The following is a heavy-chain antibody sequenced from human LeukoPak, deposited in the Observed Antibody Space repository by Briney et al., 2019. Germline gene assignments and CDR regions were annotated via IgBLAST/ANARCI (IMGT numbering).Heavy chain of an antibody. CDR2: IYSGGNT. CDR3: SRVGRSTHYGDYVEDNWFDP. D-gene: IGHD4-17*01. V-gene: IGHV3-66*01. J-gene: IGHJ5*02. CDR1: GFTISSNY. Sequence: GGSLRLSCAASGFTISSNYMSWVRQAPGKGLEWVSVIYSGGNTYYADSVKGRLTISRDNSKNTLYLQMNSLRAEDASVYYCSRVGRSTHYGDYVEDNWFDPWGQGTLVTVSS.